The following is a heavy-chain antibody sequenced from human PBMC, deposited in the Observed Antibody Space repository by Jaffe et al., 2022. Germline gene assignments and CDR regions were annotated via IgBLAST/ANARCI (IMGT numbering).Heavy chain of an antibody. D-gene: IGHD3-10*01. V-gene: IGHV3-23*01. CDR1: GFTFSSYA. J-gene: IGHJ3*02. Sequence: EVQLLESGGGLVQPGGSLRLSCAASGFTFSSYAMSWVRQAPGKGLEWVSAISGSGGSTYYADSVKGRFTISRDNSKNTLYLQMNSLRAEDTAVYYCAKVSLLLWFREPPTAFDIWGQGTMVTVSS. CDR2: ISGSGGST. CDR3: AKVSLLLWFREPPTAFDI.